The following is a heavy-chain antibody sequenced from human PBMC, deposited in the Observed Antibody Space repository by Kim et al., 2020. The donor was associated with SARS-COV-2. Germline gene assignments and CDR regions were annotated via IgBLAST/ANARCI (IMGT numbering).Heavy chain of an antibody. J-gene: IGHJ6*02. CDR3: TTEGILTGYVQGIYYYYGMDV. CDR1: GFTFSNAW. D-gene: IGHD3-9*01. V-gene: IGHV3-15*01. Sequence: GGSLRLSCAASGFTFSNAWMSWVRQAPGKGLEWVGRIKSKTDGGTTDYAAPVKGRFTISRDDSKNTLYLQMNSLKTEDTAVYYCTTEGILTGYVQGIYYYYGMDVWGQGTTVTVSS. CDR2: IKSKTDGGTT.